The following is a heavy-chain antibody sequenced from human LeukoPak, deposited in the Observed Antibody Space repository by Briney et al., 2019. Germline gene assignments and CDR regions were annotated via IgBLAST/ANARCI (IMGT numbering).Heavy chain of an antibody. D-gene: IGHD3-22*01. V-gene: IGHV3-7*05. CDR3: AKAGMTYYYDSSGPPPGYFDY. CDR1: GFTFSSYW. CDR2: IKQDGSEK. J-gene: IGHJ4*02. Sequence: GGSLRLSCAASGFTFSSYWMSWVRQAPGKGLEWVANIKQDGSEKYYVDSVKGRFTISRDNSKNTLYLQMNSLRAEDTAVYYCAKAGMTYYYDSSGPPPGYFDYWGQGTLVTVSS.